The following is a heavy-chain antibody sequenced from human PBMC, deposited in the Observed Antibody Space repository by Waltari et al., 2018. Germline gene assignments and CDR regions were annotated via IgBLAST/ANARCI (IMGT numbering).Heavy chain of an antibody. CDR3: ARQAAAGVYYYYGMDV. Sequence: EVQLVQSGAEVKKPGESLKISCKGSGYSFTSYWIGWVRPMPGKALEWVGLSYPGHSDTRYSPSFQGQVTISADKSIITAYLQWSSLKASDTAMYYCARQAAAGVYYYYGMDVWGQGTTVTVSS. CDR2: SYPGHSDT. V-gene: IGHV5-51*01. D-gene: IGHD6-13*01. CDR1: GYSFTSYW. J-gene: IGHJ6*02.